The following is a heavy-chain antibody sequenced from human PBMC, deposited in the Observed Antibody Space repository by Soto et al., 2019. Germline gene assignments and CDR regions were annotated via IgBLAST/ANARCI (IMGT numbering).Heavy chain of an antibody. CDR3: ARDRIAVGGRLDYFDY. V-gene: IGHV3-7*01. Sequence: LRLSCAASGFTYSSYWMSWVRQAPGKGLEWVANIKQDGSEKYYVDSVKGRFTISRDNAKNSLYLQMNSLRAEDTAVYYCARDRIAVGGRLDYFDYWGQGTLVTVSS. CDR2: IKQDGSEK. CDR1: GFTYSSYW. D-gene: IGHD6-19*01. J-gene: IGHJ4*02.